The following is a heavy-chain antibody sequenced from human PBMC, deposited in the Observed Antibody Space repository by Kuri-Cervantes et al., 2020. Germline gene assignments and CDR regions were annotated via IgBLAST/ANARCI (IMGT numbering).Heavy chain of an antibody. D-gene: IGHD1/OR15-1a*01. CDR3: ARTEAGGGTAEFDY. J-gene: IGHJ4*02. CDR1: GGSISSSSYY. V-gene: IGHV4-39*07. CDR2: IYYSGST. Sequence: SETLSLTCTVAGGSISSSSYYWGWIRQPPGKGLDWIGSIYYSGSTNYNPSLKSRVTISVDTSKNQFSLKLNSVTAADTAVYYCARTEAGGGTAEFDYWGQGTLVTVSS.